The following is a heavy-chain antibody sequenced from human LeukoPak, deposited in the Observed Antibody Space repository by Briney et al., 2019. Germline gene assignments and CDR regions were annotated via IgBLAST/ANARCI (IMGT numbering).Heavy chain of an antibody. D-gene: IGHD3-22*01. V-gene: IGHV4-34*01. J-gene: IGHJ3*02. Sequence: SETLSLTCAVYGGSFSGYYWSWIRQPPGKGLEWIGEINHSGSTNYDPSLKSRVTISVDTSKNQFSLKLSSVTAADTAVYYCARNPKYYYDSSGTNAFDIWGQGTMVTVSS. CDR3: ARNPKYYYDSSGTNAFDI. CDR1: GGSFSGYY. CDR2: INHSGST.